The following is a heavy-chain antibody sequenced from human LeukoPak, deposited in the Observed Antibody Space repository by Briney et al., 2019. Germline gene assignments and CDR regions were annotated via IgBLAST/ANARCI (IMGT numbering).Heavy chain of an antibody. J-gene: IGHJ4*02. CDR2: INHSGST. V-gene: IGHV4-34*01. Sequence: SETLSLTCAVYGGSFSGYYWSWIRQPPGKGLEWIGEINHSGSTNYNPSLKSRVTISVDTSKNQFSLKLSSVTAADTAVYYCARHVNWNARGRFDYWGQGTLVTVSS. CDR1: GGSFSGYY. D-gene: IGHD1-1*01. CDR3: ARHVNWNARGRFDY.